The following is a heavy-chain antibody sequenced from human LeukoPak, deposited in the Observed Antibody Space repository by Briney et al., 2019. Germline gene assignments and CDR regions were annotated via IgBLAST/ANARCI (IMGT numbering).Heavy chain of an antibody. CDR1: GGSFSGYY. J-gene: IGHJ2*01. CDR2: INHSGST. D-gene: IGHD3-10*01. Sequence: SETLSLTCAVYGGSFSGYYWSWIRQPPGKGLEWIGEINHSGSTNYNPSLKSRITISVDTSKNQFSLKLSSVTAADTAVYYCAKDQGRGYWYFDLWGRGTLVTVSS. V-gene: IGHV4-34*01. CDR3: AKDQGRGYWYFDL.